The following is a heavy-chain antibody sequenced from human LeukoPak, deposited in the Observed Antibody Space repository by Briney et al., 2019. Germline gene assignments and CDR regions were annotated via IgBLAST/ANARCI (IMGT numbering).Heavy chain of an antibody. J-gene: IGHJ4*02. CDR1: GFTFSNYA. CDR2: ISGSGGST. D-gene: IGHD6-13*01. Sequence: GGSRRLSCAASGFTFSNYAMSWVRQAPGKGLEWVSAISGSGGSTYYADSVKGWFTVSRDNAKNSLSLQMNSLRAEDTAVYYCARRVTFSSSWSFDYWGQGTLVTVSS. CDR3: ARRVTFSSSWSFDY. V-gene: IGHV3-23*01.